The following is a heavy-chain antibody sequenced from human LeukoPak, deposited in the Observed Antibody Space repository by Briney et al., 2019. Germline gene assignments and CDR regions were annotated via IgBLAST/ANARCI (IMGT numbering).Heavy chain of an antibody. CDR1: GFTFSGSA. D-gene: IGHD2-2*01. CDR3: ARGPPDCSSTSCYAFDAFDI. CDR2: IRSKTNNYAT. Sequence: GGSLRLSCAASGFTFSGSALHWVRQASGKGLEWIGRIRSKTNNYATTYAASVTGRFTISRDDAENTAYLQMNSLKTEDTAVYYCARGPPDCSSTSCYAFDAFDIWGQGTMVTVSS. J-gene: IGHJ3*02. V-gene: IGHV3-73*01.